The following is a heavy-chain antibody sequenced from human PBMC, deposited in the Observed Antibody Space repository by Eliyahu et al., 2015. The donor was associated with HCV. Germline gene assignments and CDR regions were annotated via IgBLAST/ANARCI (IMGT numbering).Heavy chain of an antibody. J-gene: IGHJ4*02. V-gene: IGHV2-5*02. CDR3: AHSPFGSGRLLRPDY. CDR1: GVG. D-gene: IGHD3-10*01. CDR2: IYWDDMR. Sequence: GVGVGWIRQPPGRALEWLSLIYWDDMRFYSPSLESRLTIIKDTSKNQVVLRMTNMDSVDTATYYCAHSPFGSGRLLRPDYWGQGILVTVSS.